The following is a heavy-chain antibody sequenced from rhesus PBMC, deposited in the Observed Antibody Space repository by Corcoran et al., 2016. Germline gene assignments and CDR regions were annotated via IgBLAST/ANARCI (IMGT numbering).Heavy chain of an antibody. J-gene: IGHJ5-1*01. CDR3: ARGAGGNRYDV. CDR2: FYSNTETL. V-gene: IGHV4S18*01. Sequence: QVQLQESGPGLVKPSETLSLTCAVSGDSISSTNWWTWIRQPPGKGQEWIGSFYSNTETLDYNPSLKNQVTISKDTSKNQFSLKLSSVTAADTAVYYCARGAGGNRYDVWGPGVLVTVSS. CDR1: GDSISSTNW.